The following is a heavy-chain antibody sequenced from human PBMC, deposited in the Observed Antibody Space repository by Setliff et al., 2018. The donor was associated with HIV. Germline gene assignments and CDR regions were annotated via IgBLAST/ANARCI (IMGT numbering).Heavy chain of an antibody. J-gene: IGHJ3*02. CDR1: GDSIGTYY. CDR2: FYYGGST. V-gene: IGHV4-59*01. D-gene: IGHD3-10*01. Sequence: SETLSLTCSVSGDSIGTYYWNWIRQTPGKRLEWIGFFYYGGSTDYNPALKNRVAISVDTSRNRVSLKMTSVTAADTAVYYCARAPTHYFGNNKSSWPDAFDSWGLGTMVTVSS. CDR3: ARAPTHYFGNNKSSWPDAFDS.